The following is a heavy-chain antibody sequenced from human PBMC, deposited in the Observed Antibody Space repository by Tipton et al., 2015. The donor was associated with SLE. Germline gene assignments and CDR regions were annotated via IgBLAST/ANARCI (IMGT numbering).Heavy chain of an antibody. CDR2: ISSRSSYI. V-gene: IGHV3-21*04. D-gene: IGHD2-15*01. Sequence: GSLRLSCAASGFTFSSYSMNWVRQAPGKGLEWVSSISSRSSYIYYADSVKARFTVSRDNAKNSLYLQMNSLRAEDTAVYYCARDPTGVVERDYFDYWGQGTLVTVSS. J-gene: IGHJ4*02. CDR1: GFTFSSYS. CDR3: ARDPTGVVERDYFDY.